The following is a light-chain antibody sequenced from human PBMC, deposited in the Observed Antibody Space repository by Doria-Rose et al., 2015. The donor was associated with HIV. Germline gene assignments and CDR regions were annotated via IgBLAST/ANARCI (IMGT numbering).Light chain of an antibody. Sequence: TQSPGTLSLSPGERATLSCRASQSFSSTYLAWYQQKPGQAPSLLIYDGSTRANGIPDGFSASGSGTDFTHTINRLEPEDFALYYCHQYGTSWTFGQGTKVEI. CDR2: DGS. J-gene: IGKJ1*01. CDR1: QSFSSTY. CDR3: HQYGTSWT. V-gene: IGKV3-20*01.